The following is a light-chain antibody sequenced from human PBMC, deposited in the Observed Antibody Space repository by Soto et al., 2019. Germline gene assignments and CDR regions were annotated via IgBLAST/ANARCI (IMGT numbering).Light chain of an antibody. CDR2: FDD. Sequence: QSVLTQPPSLSEAPRQRVTISCSGSSSNIGNNAVNWYQQFPGKAPKLLIYFDDLLPSGVSDRFSGSKSGTSASLAISGLQSEDEADYYCATWDDSLNGWMFGGGTKLTVL. V-gene: IGLV1-36*01. CDR3: ATWDDSLNGWM. J-gene: IGLJ3*02. CDR1: SSNIGNNA.